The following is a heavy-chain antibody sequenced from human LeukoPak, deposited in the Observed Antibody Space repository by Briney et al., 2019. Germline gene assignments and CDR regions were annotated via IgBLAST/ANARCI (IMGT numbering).Heavy chain of an antibody. J-gene: IGHJ5*02. V-gene: IGHV3-74*01. D-gene: IGHD2-21*01. CDR3: ARDVARDWFDP. Sequence: GGSLRLSCAASGFPFSNYWMHWVRQAPGKGLMWVSRINTAGSSTTYADSVKGRFTISRDNAKDTLYLQMNSLRAEDTAVYYSARDVARDWFDPWGQGTLVTVSS. CDR1: GFPFSNYW. CDR2: INTAGSST.